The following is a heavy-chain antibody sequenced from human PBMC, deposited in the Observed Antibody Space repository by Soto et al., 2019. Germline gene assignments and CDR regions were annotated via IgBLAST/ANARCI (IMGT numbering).Heavy chain of an antibody. V-gene: IGHV1-69*02. Sequence: QVQLVQSGAEVKKPGSSVKVSCKASGGTFSSYTISWVRQAPGQGLEWMGRIIPILGIANYAQKFQGRVTITADKSTSPAYMELSSLRSEDTAVYYCARGDYDYGGNSLCVYWGQGTLVTVSS. CDR3: ARGDYDYGGNSLCVY. CDR1: GGTFSSYT. D-gene: IGHD4-17*01. CDR2: IIPILGIA. J-gene: IGHJ4*02.